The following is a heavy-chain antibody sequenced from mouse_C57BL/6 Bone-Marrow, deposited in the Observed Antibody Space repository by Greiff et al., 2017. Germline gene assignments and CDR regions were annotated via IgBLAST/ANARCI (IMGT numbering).Heavy chain of an antibody. CDR3: ARRYYYGSSLYWYFDV. CDR1: GYTFTSYW. J-gene: IGHJ1*03. CDR2: IHPNSGST. V-gene: IGHV1-64*01. D-gene: IGHD1-1*01. Sequence: QVQLQQSGAELVKPGASVKLSCKASGYTFTSYWMHWVKQRPGQGLEWIGMIHPNSGSTNYNEKFKSKATLTVDKSSSTAYMQLSSLTSEDSAVYYCARRYYYGSSLYWYFDVWGTGTTVTVSS.